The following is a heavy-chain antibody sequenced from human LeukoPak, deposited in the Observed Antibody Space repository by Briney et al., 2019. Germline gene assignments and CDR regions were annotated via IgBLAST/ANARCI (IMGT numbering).Heavy chain of an antibody. CDR3: ARGSMANIVGATTFDY. V-gene: IGHV4-59*01. CDR2: IYYSGST. J-gene: IGHJ4*02. CDR1: GGSISSYY. Sequence: SETLSLTCTVSGGSISSYYWSWIRQPPGKGLEWIGYIYYSGSTNYNPSLKSRVTISVDTSKNQFSLKLSSVTAADTAVYYCARGSMANIVGATTFDYWGQGTLVTVSS. D-gene: IGHD1-26*01.